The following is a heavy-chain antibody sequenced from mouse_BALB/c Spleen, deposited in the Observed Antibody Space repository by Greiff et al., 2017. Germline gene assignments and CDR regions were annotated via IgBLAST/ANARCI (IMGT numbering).Heavy chain of an antibody. J-gene: IGHJ4*01. CDR1: GFTFSDFY. V-gene: IGHV7-1*02. CDR3: ARDARYYAMDY. CDR2: SRNKANDYTT. Sequence: EVKLVDSGGGLVQPGGSLRLSCATSGFTFSDFYMEWVRQPPGKRLEWIAASRNKANDYTTEYSASVKGRFIVSRDTSQSILYLQMNALRAEDTAIYYCARDARYYAMDYWGQGTSVTVSS.